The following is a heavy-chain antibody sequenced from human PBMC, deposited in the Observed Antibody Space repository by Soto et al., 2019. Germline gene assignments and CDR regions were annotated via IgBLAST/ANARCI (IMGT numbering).Heavy chain of an antibody. V-gene: IGHV4-30-4*02. Sequence: PSDTLSLTCTVSGGSISSGDYYWSWIRQPPGKGLEWIGYIYYSGSTYYNPSLKSRVTISVDTSKNQFSLKLSSVTAADTAVYYCARAGLKSFVVVPAAVGGYGMDVWGQGTTVTVSS. D-gene: IGHD2-2*01. CDR1: GGSISSGDYY. CDR2: IYYSGST. J-gene: IGHJ6*02. CDR3: ARAGLKSFVVVPAAVGGYGMDV.